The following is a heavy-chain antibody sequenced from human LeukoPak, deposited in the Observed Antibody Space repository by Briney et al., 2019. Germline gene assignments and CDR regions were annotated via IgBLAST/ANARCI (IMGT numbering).Heavy chain of an antibody. CDR1: GFTFSSYE. CDR3: ARDLGGGMDV. Sequence: GGSLRLSCAASGFTFSSYEMNWVRQAPGKGLEWVSYISSSGSPIYYADSVKGRFTISRDNAKNSLYLQMNSLRAEDTAVYCCARDLGGGMDVWGQGTTVTVSS. V-gene: IGHV3-48*03. D-gene: IGHD3-3*01. J-gene: IGHJ6*02. CDR2: ISSSGSPI.